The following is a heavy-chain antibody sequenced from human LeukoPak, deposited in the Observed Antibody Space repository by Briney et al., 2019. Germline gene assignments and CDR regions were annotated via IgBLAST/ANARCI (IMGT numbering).Heavy chain of an antibody. CDR3: ARGAFDI. J-gene: IGHJ3*02. Sequence: ASVKVSCKASGYTFRDYLLHWVRQATGQGLEWMGWMNPNSGNTGYAQKFQGRVTITRNTSISTAYMELSSLRSEDTAVYYCARGAFDIWGQGTMVTVSS. CDR2: MNPNSGNT. V-gene: IGHV1-8*03. CDR1: GYTFRDYL.